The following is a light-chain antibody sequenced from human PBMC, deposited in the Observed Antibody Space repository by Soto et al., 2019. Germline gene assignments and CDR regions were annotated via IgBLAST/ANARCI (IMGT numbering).Light chain of an antibody. CDR3: QQYNHWPLT. CDR1: QSISSY. Sequence: EVVLTQSPDTLSLPPGARATLSCRASQSISSYLAWYQQKPGQAPRLLIYDASSRATGIPARFSGSGSGTDFTLTISSLQSEDFAVYYCQQYNHWPLTFGGGTKVDIK. V-gene: IGKV3-11*01. CDR2: DAS. J-gene: IGKJ4*01.